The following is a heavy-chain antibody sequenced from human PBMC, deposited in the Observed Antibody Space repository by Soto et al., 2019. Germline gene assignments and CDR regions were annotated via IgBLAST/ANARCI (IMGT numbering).Heavy chain of an antibody. CDR2: INPKTAAT. D-gene: IGHD1-26*01. CDR1: GYTFSDYF. CDR3: ARIKWGLDYYSGMDV. Sequence: QVQLVQSGAEVKKSGASVQVSCKASGYTFSDYFIQWLRQAPGQGLEWVAWINPKTAATNYAKKFQDRVTVTSDTSFSTAYLELTRLRPDDTALYYCARIKWGLDYYSGMDVWGQGTAVTVSS. V-gene: IGHV1-2*02. J-gene: IGHJ6*02.